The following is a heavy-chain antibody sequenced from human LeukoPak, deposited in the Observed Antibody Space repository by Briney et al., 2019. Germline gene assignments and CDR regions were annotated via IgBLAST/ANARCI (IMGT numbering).Heavy chain of an antibody. CDR3: ARGVRAHYYGSGSYEDDAFDI. D-gene: IGHD3-10*01. CDR2: IIPIFGTA. V-gene: IGHV1-69*05. Sequence: GASVKVSCKASGGTFSSYAISWVRQAPGQGLEWMGGIIPIFGTANYAQKFQGRVTITTDESTTTAYMELSSLRSEDTAVYYCARGVRAHYYGSGSYEDDAFDIWGQGTMVTVSS. CDR1: GGTFSSYA. J-gene: IGHJ3*02.